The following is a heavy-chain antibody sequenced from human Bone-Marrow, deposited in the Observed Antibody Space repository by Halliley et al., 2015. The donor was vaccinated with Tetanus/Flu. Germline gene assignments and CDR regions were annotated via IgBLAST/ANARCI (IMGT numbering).Heavy chain of an antibody. D-gene: IGHD4-17*01. CDR3: ARHAYGDYVGYFDY. CDR2: INDGGRT. J-gene: IGHJ4*02. Sequence: IANINDGGRTSYNPPLNGRVPVSTDPSKNQIPLPLSSVTAADSAVYYCARHAYGDYVGYFDYWGQGTLVTVSS. V-gene: IGHV4-39*01.